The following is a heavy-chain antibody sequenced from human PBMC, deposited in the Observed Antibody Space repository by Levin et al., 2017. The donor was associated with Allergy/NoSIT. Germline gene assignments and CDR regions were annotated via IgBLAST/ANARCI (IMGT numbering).Heavy chain of an antibody. D-gene: IGHD3-16*02. J-gene: IGHJ4*02. V-gene: IGHV3-7*01. CDR2: IKQDVSEA. CDR1: GFKLSDFW. CDR3: AMRGQGLKIIVSSAPFDL. Sequence: PGGSLRLSCAGSGFKLSDFWMSWVRQTPGKGLEWVANIKQDVSEAEYLDSVKGRFTISRDDANNSLFLQMNNLRAEDTAVYYCAMRGQGLKIIVSSAPFDLWGQGTVVTVSS.